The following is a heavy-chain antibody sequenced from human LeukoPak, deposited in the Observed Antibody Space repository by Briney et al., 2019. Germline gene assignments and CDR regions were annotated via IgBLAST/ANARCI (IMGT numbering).Heavy chain of an antibody. CDR2: IKSKTDGETT. V-gene: IGHV3-15*01. J-gene: IGHJ4*02. CDR1: GFTFSNAW. CDR3: TTGTWIQLWLADY. Sequence: GGSLRLSCVASGFTFSNAWMTWVRQAPGKGLEWVGRIKSKTDGETTDYAAPVKGRFTISRDDSKNTLYLQMNSLKTEDTALYYCTTGTWIQLWLADYWGQGTLVTVSS. D-gene: IGHD5-18*01.